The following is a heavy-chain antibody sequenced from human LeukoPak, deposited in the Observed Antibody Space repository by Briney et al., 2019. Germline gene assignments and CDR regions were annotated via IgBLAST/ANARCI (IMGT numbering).Heavy chain of an antibody. V-gene: IGHV4-34*01. CDR1: GGSFSGYY. J-gene: IGHJ4*02. CDR2: INHSGST. Sequence: SETLSLTCAVYGGSFSGYYWSWIRQPPGKGLEWIGEINHSGSTNYNPSLKSRVTISVDTSKNQFSLKLSSVTAADTAVYYCATSRGSGFGYWGQGTLVTVSS. CDR3: ATSRGSGFGY. D-gene: IGHD6-19*01.